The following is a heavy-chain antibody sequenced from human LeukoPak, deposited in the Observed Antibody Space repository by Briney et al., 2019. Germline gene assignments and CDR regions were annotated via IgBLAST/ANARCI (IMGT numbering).Heavy chain of an antibody. J-gene: IGHJ4*02. D-gene: IGHD1-20*01. CDR2: IYHSGST. V-gene: IGHV4-34*07. CDR1: GGSFSGYY. Sequence: SETLSLTCAVDGGSFSGYYWGWIRQPPGKGLEWIGSIYHSGSTYYNPSLKSRVTISVDTSKNQFSLKLSSVTAADTAVYHCSRNWNQESFDYWGQGTLVTVSS. CDR3: SRNWNQESFDY.